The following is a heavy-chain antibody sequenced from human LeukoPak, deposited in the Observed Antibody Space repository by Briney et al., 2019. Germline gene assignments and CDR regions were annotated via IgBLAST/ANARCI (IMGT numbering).Heavy chain of an antibody. CDR1: GDFISSYF. Sequence: SETLSLTGTVCGDFISSYFWSWLRQPPATGLEWIGYIYYSGSTNYNPSLKSRVIISVDTSKNQFSLKLRSVTAADTAVYYCARDSNSYFDYWGQGTLVTVSS. CDR3: ARDSNSYFDY. D-gene: IGHD2/OR15-2a*01. J-gene: IGHJ4*02. V-gene: IGHV4-59*01. CDR2: IYYSGST.